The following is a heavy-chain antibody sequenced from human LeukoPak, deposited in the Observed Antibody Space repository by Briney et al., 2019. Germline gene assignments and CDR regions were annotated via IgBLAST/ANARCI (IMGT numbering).Heavy chain of an antibody. Sequence: SETLSLTCTVSGGSISSYYWSWIRQPPGKGLEWIGYIYYSGSTNYNPSLKSRVTISVDTPKNQFSLKLSSVTAADTAVYYCARDSGSYYVAWGQGTLVTVSS. CDR1: GGSISSYY. V-gene: IGHV4-59*12. CDR3: ARDSGSYYVA. J-gene: IGHJ5*02. D-gene: IGHD1-26*01. CDR2: IYYSGST.